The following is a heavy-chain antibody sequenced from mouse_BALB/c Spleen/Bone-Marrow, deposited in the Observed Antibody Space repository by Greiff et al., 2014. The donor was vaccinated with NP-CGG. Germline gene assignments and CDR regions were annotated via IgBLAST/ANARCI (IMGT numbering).Heavy chain of an antibody. CDR2: INPNNDGT. D-gene: IGHD2-3*01. Sequence: QVQLQQSGAELVKPGASVKLSCKASGYTFTSYYMYWVKQRPGQGLDWIGEINPNNDGTNFNEKFKSKATLTVDKSSSTAYMQLSSLTSEDSAVYYCARAAYDPYAMDYWGQGTSVTVSS. CDR3: ARAAYDPYAMDY. V-gene: IGHV1S81*02. CDR1: GYTFTSYY. J-gene: IGHJ4*01.